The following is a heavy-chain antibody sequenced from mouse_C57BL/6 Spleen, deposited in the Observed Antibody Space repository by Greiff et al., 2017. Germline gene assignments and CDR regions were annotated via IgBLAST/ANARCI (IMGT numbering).Heavy chain of an antibody. V-gene: IGHV14-4*01. Sequence: VQLKESGAELVRPGASVKLSCTASGFNIKDDYMHWVKQRPEQGLEWIGWIDPENGDTEYASKFQGQATITADTSSNTAYLQLSSLKSEDTAVYYCTTPGMVTTETYWGQGTLVTVSA. D-gene: IGHD2-2*01. J-gene: IGHJ3*01. CDR2: IDPENGDT. CDR3: TTPGMVTTETY. CDR1: GFNIKDDY.